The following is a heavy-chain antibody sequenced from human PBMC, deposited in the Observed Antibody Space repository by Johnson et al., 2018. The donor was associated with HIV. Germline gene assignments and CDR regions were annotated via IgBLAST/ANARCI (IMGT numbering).Heavy chain of an antibody. V-gene: IGHV3-66*04. CDR1: GFTVSSNY. D-gene: IGHD3-16*02. CDR3: ASHQTAGLRLGDLSSYDAFDI. CDR2: IYSGGST. J-gene: IGHJ3*02. Sequence: VQLVESGGGLVQPGGSLRLSCAASGFTVSSNYMSWVRQAPGKGLEWVSVIYSGGSTYYAASVKGRFPISRDNSKNPLYRQMNSLRAEDTAVYYCASHQTAGLRLGDLSSYDAFDIWGQGTMVTVSS.